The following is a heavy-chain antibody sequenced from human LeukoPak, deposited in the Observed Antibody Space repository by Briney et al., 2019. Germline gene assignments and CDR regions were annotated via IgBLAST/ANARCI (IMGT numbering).Heavy chain of an antibody. CDR3: ARGVTMIRGAVMYPFFFDL. J-gene: IGHJ4*03. CDR1: GFTFGDFF. CDR2: INRDGSEK. V-gene: IGHV3-7*03. Sequence: GGSLTLSCAASGFTFGDFFMSWVRQAPGKGLEWVANINRDGSEKFHVDSVKGRFTISRDNAKNALFLQMDSLRADDTAIYFCARGVTMIRGAVMYPFFFDLWGRGTLVTVSS. D-gene: IGHD3-10*01.